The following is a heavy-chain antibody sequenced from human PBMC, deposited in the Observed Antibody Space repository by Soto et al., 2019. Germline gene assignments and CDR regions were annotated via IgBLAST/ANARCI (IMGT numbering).Heavy chain of an antibody. Sequence: EVQLVDSGGGLVQPGGSLRLSCAASEFTFRSYWMHWVRQSPGKGLVWVSRISGDGSSTTYADSVRGRFTISRDNAKNTVYLQMDSLRAEDTAVYYCAKADYGGNSGPGDYFDYWGQGTLVTVSS. V-gene: IGHV3-74*01. CDR2: ISGDGSST. D-gene: IGHD4-17*01. CDR1: EFTFRSYW. J-gene: IGHJ4*02. CDR3: AKADYGGNSGPGDYFDY.